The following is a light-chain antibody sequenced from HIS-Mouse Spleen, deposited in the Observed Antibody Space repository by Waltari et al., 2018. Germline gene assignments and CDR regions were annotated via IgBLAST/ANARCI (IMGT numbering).Light chain of an antibody. Sequence: SYELTQPLSVSVALGQTARITCGGNNIASKNVHWYQQKPGQAPVLVIYRDSNRPSGIPERFSGSNSGNTATLTISRAQAGDEADYYCQVWDSSNWVFGGGTKLTVL. CDR1: NIASKN. V-gene: IGLV3-9*01. CDR3: QVWDSSNWV. J-gene: IGLJ3*02. CDR2: RDS.